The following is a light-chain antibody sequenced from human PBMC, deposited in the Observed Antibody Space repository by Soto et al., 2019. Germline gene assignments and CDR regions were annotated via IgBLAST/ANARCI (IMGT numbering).Light chain of an antibody. CDR1: KLGDKF. CDR2: QDN. Sequence: SYELTQPPSVSVSPGQTASITCSGEKLGDKFAWWYQQKPGQSPVLVIPQDNKRPSGIPERFSGSNSGNTATLTISGTQAMDEADYYCQAWDSNTNYVFGSGTKLTVL. V-gene: IGLV3-1*01. J-gene: IGLJ1*01. CDR3: QAWDSNTNYV.